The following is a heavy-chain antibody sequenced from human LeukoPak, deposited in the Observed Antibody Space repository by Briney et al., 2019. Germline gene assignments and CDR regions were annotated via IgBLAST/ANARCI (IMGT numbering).Heavy chain of an antibody. Sequence: GGSLRLSCAASGFTFSSYAMHWVRQALGKGLEWVADISYDGSNKYYADSVKGRFTISRDNSKNTLYLQMNSLRAEDTAVYYCATYDSSGYYDYYFDYWGQGTLVTVSS. CDR1: GFTFSSYA. D-gene: IGHD3-22*01. V-gene: IGHV3-30-3*01. CDR2: ISYDGSNK. J-gene: IGHJ4*02. CDR3: ATYDSSGYYDYYFDY.